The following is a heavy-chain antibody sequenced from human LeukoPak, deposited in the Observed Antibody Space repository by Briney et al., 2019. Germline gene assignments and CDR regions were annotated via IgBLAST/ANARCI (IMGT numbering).Heavy chain of an antibody. Sequence: ASVKVSCKASGYTFTGYYMHWVRQAPGQGLEWMGWINPNSGGTNYAQKFQGRVTMTRDTSISTAYMELSRLRSDDTAVYYCAREGSHDYGDYGDYYYYYMDVWGKGTTVTISS. CDR2: INPNSGGT. CDR3: AREGSHDYGDYGDYYYYYMDV. V-gene: IGHV1-2*02. J-gene: IGHJ6*03. CDR1: GYTFTGYY. D-gene: IGHD4-17*01.